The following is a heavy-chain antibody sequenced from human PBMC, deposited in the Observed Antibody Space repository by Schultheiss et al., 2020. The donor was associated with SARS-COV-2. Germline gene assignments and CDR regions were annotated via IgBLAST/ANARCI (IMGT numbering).Heavy chain of an antibody. CDR1: GGSISSYY. CDR3: AGGAVVVAATYDY. Sequence: SETLSLTCTVSGGSISSYYWSWIRQPPGKGLEWIGYIYYSGSTNYNPSLMSRVTISVDTSKNQFSLKLSSVTAADTAVYYCAGGAVVVAATYDYWGQGTLVTVSS. D-gene: IGHD2-15*01. J-gene: IGHJ4*02. V-gene: IGHV4-59*08. CDR2: IYYSGST.